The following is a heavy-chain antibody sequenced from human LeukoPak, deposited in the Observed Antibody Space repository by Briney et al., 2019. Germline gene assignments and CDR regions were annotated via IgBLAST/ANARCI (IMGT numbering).Heavy chain of an antibody. J-gene: IGHJ4*02. Sequence: GESLKISCKGSGYSFTSYWIGWVRQMPGKGLEWMGIIYPGDSDTRYSPSFQGQVTISADKSISTAYLQWSSLKASDTAMNYCARSGGYSGSYYEAIDYWGQGTLVTVSS. CDR1: GYSFTSYW. CDR2: IYPGDSDT. CDR3: ARSGGYSGSYYEAIDY. D-gene: IGHD1-26*01. V-gene: IGHV5-51*01.